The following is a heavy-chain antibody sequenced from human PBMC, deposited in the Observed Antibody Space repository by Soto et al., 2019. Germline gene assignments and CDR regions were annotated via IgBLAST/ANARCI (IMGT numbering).Heavy chain of an antibody. CDR3: ARDRGTVPYYFEY. V-gene: IGHV3-48*01. J-gene: IGHJ4*02. CDR2: ISSSSSTI. D-gene: IGHD4-17*01. Sequence: EVQLVESGGGLVQPGGSLRLSCAASGFNFSSYSMNWVRQAPGKGLEWVSYISSSSSTIYYADSVKGRFTISRDNAKNSLYLQMNSLRAEDTAVYYCARDRGTVPYYFEYWGQGTLVTVSS. CDR1: GFNFSSYS.